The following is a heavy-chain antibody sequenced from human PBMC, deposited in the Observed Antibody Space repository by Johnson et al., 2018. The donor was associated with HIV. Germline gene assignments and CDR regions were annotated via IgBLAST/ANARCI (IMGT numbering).Heavy chain of an antibody. J-gene: IGHJ3*02. CDR2: ISSDGSKK. CDR1: GFTFDDYG. Sequence: QVQLVESGGGVVRPGGSLRLSCSGSGFTFDDYGMSWVRQVPGRGLEWVAVISSDGSKKYYVDSVKGRFTISRDNSKNTLYLQMNSLSAEDTAVYYCARGGGCGGDCYSGYDAFDIWGQGTKVTV. CDR3: ARGGGCGGDCYSGYDAFDI. V-gene: IGHV3-30*03. D-gene: IGHD2-21*01.